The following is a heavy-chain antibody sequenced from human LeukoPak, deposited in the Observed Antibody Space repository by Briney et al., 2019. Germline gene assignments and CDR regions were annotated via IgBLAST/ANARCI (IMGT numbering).Heavy chain of an antibody. D-gene: IGHD1-26*01. CDR3: VRRVNSGTYYYFDY. V-gene: IGHV3-74*01. Sequence: GGSLRLSCAASEFTFSNYWMNWVRQSPGKGLVWVSLINGDGSYTNYADSVKGRFTLSRDDAQHTLYLQMNSLRAEDTAVYYCVRRVNSGTYYYFDYWGQGTLVSVSS. CDR1: EFTFSNYW. CDR2: INGDGSYT. J-gene: IGHJ4*02.